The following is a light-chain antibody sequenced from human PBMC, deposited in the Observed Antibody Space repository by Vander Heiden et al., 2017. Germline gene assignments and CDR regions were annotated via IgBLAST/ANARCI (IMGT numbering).Light chain of an antibody. Sequence: ETAQSPDPLAVSLRARDSINFTSSQSDCYSSNNKNYVAWYQQKAGQPPKLIIYWASTRESGVPDRCSGSGSGKDFILTISSLQAEYVVVYYWQQDDRTPLTFGGGTKVEIK. CDR2: WAS. J-gene: IGKJ4*01. V-gene: IGKV4-1*01. CDR3: QQDDRTPLT. CDR1: QSDCYSSNNKNY.